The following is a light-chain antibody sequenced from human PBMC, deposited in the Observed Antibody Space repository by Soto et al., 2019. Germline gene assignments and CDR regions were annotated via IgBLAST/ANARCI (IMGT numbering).Light chain of an antibody. CDR1: QSISTY. J-gene: IGKJ2*02. CDR3: QQSYSTPCT. CDR2: SAS. Sequence: DIQMTQSPSSLSASVGDRVTISCRASQSISTYLNWYQQKPGKAPKFLIYSASSLQSGVPSRFSGSGSGTDFTLTISSLQPVDFATYYCQQSYSTPCTFGQGTKLEIK. V-gene: IGKV1-39*01.